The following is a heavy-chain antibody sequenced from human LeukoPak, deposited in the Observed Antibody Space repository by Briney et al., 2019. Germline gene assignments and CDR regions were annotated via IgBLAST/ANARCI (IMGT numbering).Heavy chain of an antibody. V-gene: IGHV4-34*01. CDR3: AKRSQDFDF. J-gene: IGHJ4*02. Sequence: SETLSLTCAVDGGSFSFYYWSWIRQTPGRGLEWIGEINHSGSSNYNPSLKSRVTISVDTSKNQFSLKLNSVTAADTAVYYCAKRSQDFDFWGQGILVTVSA. CDR1: GGSFSFYY. CDR2: INHSGSS.